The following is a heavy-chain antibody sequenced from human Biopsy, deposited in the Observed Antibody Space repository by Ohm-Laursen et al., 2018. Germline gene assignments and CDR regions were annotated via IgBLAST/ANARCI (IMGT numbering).Heavy chain of an antibody. Sequence: SVKVSCKASGYSFTSYYMHWVRQAPGQGLEWMGMINPSGSTTSYPQIFQGRVTMTRDTSKSTVYMELGSLRSADTAVYFCARNTGWYGDLYYFDYWGRGTLVTVSS. CDR2: INPSGSTT. V-gene: IGHV1-46*01. CDR1: GYSFTSYY. J-gene: IGHJ4*02. D-gene: IGHD6-19*01. CDR3: ARNTGWYGDLYYFDY.